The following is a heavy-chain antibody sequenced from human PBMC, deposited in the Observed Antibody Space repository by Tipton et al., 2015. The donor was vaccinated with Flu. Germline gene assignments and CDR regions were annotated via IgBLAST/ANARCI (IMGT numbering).Heavy chain of an antibody. CDR1: SGSITSSSYF. J-gene: IGHJ2*01. Sequence: TLSLTCTVSSGSITSSSYFWGWIRQPPGKGLEWIGSIYITGSTYYNPSLKSRIAISTDTSKNSFSLKLASVTAADSAVYFCSRLVSSGPYWYSDLWGRGTLVTVSS. D-gene: IGHD6-19*01. CDR2: IYITGST. CDR3: SRLVSSGPYWYSDL. V-gene: IGHV4-39*02.